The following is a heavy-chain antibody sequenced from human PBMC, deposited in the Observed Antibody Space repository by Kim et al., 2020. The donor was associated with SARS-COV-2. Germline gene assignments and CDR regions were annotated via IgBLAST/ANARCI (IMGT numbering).Heavy chain of an antibody. CDR3: ASSLVVVPAASSA. V-gene: IGHV3-48*02. D-gene: IGHD2-2*01. J-gene: IGHJ5*02. Sequence: YAPSVKGRFTISRDNARNSLYLQMNSLGDEDTAVYYCASSLVVVPAASSAWGQGTLVTVSS.